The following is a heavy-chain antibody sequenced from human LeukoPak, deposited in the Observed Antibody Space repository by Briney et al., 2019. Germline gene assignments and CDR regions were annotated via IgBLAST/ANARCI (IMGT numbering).Heavy chain of an antibody. CDR1: GGSVSTHN. CDR2: IYYSGST. Sequence: PSDTLSLTCTVSGGSVSTHNWGWIRQPPGKGLEWIGYIYYSGSTNYNPSLKSRVTMSLDTSKNQFTLKLSSVTAADTAVYHCARDSGSNFDYWGQGTLVTVSS. D-gene: IGHD2-15*01. V-gene: IGHV4-59*02. J-gene: IGHJ4*02. CDR3: ARDSGSNFDY.